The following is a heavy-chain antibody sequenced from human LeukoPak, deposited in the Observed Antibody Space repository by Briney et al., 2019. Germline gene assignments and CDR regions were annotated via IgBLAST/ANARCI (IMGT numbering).Heavy chain of an antibody. V-gene: IGHV1-3*01. CDR1: GYTFTSYA. Sequence: ASVKVSCKASGYTFTSYAMHWVRQAPGQRLEWMGWINAGNGNTKYSQKFQGRVTITRDTSASTAYMELSSLRSEDTAVYYCARGRFGPLITMVRGVFDYGGQGTLVTVSS. J-gene: IGHJ4*02. CDR2: INAGNGNT. CDR3: ARGRFGPLITMVRGVFDY. D-gene: IGHD3-10*01.